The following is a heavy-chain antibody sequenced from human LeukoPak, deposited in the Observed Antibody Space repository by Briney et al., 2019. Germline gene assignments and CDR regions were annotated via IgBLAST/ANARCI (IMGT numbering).Heavy chain of an antibody. CDR3: ARVAPYSIIFGYSYYYMDV. D-gene: IGHD6-13*01. CDR1: GFTFSSCR. V-gene: IGHV3-7*01. CDR2: IKQDGSEK. J-gene: IGHJ6*03. Sequence: GGSLRLSCVDSGFTFSSCRMSWVRQAPGKGLEWVANIKQDGSEKYYVDSVKGRFTISRDNAKNSLYLQMNSLKADDSAVYYCARVAPYSIIFGYSYYYMDVWGKGTTVSVSS.